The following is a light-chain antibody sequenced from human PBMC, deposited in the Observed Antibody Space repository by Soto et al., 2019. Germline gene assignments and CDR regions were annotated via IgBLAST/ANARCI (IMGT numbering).Light chain of an antibody. Sequence: DIPMTQSPSSLSASVGDRVTITCQASHDIRNYLNWYQQKPGQAPRLLIHDASRLQTGVPSRFSGSGSGTDFILTITSLQPDDIATYHCQQYDNLPLTFGGGTKVEI. V-gene: IGKV1-33*01. CDR3: QQYDNLPLT. J-gene: IGKJ4*01. CDR1: HDIRNY. CDR2: DAS.